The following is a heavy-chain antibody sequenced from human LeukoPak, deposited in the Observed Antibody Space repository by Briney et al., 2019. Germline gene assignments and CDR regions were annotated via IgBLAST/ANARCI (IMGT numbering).Heavy chain of an antibody. Sequence: SETLSLTCTVSGGSMKNYYGSWSRQAPGKGLEWIAYIYYTGSTYYNPSLKSRVTMSVDTSVNQFSLRLSSVTAADTAVYFCARHISGAATLDWGQGTLVTVSS. CDR2: IYYTGST. CDR3: ARHISGAATLD. V-gene: IGHV4-59*08. J-gene: IGHJ4*02. D-gene: IGHD3-3*02. CDR1: GGSMKNYY.